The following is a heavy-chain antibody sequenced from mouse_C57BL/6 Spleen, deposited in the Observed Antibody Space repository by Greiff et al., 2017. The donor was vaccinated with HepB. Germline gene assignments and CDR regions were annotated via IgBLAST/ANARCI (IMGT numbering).Heavy chain of an antibody. V-gene: IGHV1-80*01. CDR1: GYAFSSYW. D-gene: IGHD2-14*01. CDR2: IYPGDGDT. Sequence: QVQLQQSGAELVKPGASVKISCKASGYAFSSYWMNWVKQRPGKGLEWIGQIYPGDGDTNYNGKFKGKATLTADKSSSTAYMQLSSLTSEDSAVYICARGGYDGYFDYWGQGTTLTVSS. CDR3: ARGGYDGYFDY. J-gene: IGHJ2*01.